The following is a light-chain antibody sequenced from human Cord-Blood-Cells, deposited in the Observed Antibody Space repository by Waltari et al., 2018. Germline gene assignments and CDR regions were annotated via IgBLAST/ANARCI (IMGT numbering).Light chain of an antibody. CDR2: DAS. CDR1: QDISNY. V-gene: IGKV1-33*01. Sequence: DIQMTQSPSSLSASVGDRVTITCQASQDISNYLNWYQQKPGKAPKLLIYDASNLETGVPSRFSGSGSGTDFTFTISSLQPEDIATYYCQQYDNLPPYTFCQGTKLDIK. J-gene: IGKJ2*01. CDR3: QQYDNLPPYT.